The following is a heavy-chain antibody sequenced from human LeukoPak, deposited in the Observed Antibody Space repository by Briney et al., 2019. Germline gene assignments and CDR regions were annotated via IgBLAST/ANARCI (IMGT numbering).Heavy chain of an antibody. V-gene: IGHV4-34*01. Sequence: SETLSLTCAVYIDSFGNYHWNWTRQTPAKGMEWIGEVNESGGTNISPSLRSRVILSVDTSKNQFSLKLSSVTAADTAVYYCARGTRSSSYIDYWGQGTLVTVSS. CDR1: IDSFGNYH. CDR2: VNESGGT. J-gene: IGHJ4*02. D-gene: IGHD6-13*01. CDR3: ARGTRSSSYIDY.